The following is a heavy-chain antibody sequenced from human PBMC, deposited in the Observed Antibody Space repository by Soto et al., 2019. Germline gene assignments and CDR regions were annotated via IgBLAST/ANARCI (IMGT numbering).Heavy chain of an antibody. CDR1: GGSFSGYY. CDR2: INHSGST. CDR3: ARGGYYYGMDV. J-gene: IGHJ6*02. V-gene: IGHV4-34*01. Sequence: KTSETLSLTCAVYGGSFSGYYWSWIRQPPGKGPEWIGEINHSGSTNYNPSLKSRVTISVDTSKNQFSLKLSSVTAADTAVYYCARGGYYYGMDVWGQGTTVTVSS.